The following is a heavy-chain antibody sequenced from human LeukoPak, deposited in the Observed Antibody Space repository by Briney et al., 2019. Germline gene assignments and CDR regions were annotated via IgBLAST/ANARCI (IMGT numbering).Heavy chain of an antibody. CDR2: IYYSGST. D-gene: IGHD3-22*01. CDR1: GFTFSSSA. Sequence: GSLRLSCAASGFTFSSSAMGWIRQPPGKGLEWIGSIYYSGSTYYNPSLKSRVTISVDTSKNQFSLKLSSVTAADTAVYYCARQTYYYDSSGYLLLDYWGQGTLVTVSS. CDR3: ARQTYYYDSSGYLLLDY. V-gene: IGHV4-39*01. J-gene: IGHJ4*02.